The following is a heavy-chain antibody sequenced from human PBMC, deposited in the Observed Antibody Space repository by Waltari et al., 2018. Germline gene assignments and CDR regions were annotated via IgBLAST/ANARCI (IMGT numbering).Heavy chain of an antibody. CDR3: ARGYPFSFYGSGTYYNVYDY. CDR1: GYTFTSSD. Sequence: QVQLVQSGAEVKKPGASVQVPCWASGYTFTSSDIKWVRQATGQGLEWMGWMNPNSGNTDYAQKFQGRVTMTRNTSISTAYMELSSLRSEDTAVYYCARGYPFSFYGSGTYYNVYDYWGQGTLVTVSS. V-gene: IGHV1-8*01. CDR2: MNPNSGNT. D-gene: IGHD3-10*01. J-gene: IGHJ4*02.